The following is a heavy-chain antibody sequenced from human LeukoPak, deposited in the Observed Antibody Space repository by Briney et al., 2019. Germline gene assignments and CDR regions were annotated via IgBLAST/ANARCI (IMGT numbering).Heavy chain of an antibody. CDR1: SASINTGNW. CDR2: IFHAGSA. J-gene: IGHJ4*02. D-gene: IGHD4-23*01. CDR3: LYGGNSGDWLY. Sequence: SETLSLTCTVSSASINTGNWWTWVRQPPGKGLEWIGEIFHAGSANYNPSLKSRVTMSVDKSKNQFSLNMISVTAADTAVYYCLYGGNSGDWLYWGQGTLVTVSS. V-gene: IGHV4-4*02.